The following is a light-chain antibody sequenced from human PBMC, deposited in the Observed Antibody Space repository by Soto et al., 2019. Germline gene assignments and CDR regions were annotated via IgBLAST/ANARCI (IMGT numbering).Light chain of an antibody. CDR3: QQYMSYS. V-gene: IGKV3-20*01. Sequence: EIVLTQSTGTLSLSPGERATLSCRASHTISSSYLAWYQQKPGQAPRLLIYGASTRATGIPARFSGSGSGTEFTLTISSLQPDDFATYYCQQYMSYSFGQGTKVDI. CDR2: GAS. J-gene: IGKJ1*01. CDR1: HTISSSY.